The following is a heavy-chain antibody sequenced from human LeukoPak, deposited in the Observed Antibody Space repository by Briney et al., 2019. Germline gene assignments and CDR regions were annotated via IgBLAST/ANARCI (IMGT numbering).Heavy chain of an antibody. Sequence: SETLSLTCTVSGGSISSYYWGWIRQPAGKGLEWIGHIYTSGRTNYSPSLKSRLTLSVDTSKNQFSLKLSFVTAADTAVYYCARVGGIVAAGLFDYWGQGTLVTVSS. J-gene: IGHJ4*02. CDR3: ARVGGIVAAGLFDY. D-gene: IGHD6-13*01. CDR2: IYTSGRT. V-gene: IGHV4-4*07. CDR1: GGSISSYY.